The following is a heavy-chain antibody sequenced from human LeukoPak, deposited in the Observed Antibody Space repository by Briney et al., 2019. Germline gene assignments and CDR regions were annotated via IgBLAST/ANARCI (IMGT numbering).Heavy chain of an antibody. J-gene: IGHJ4*02. V-gene: IGHV4-38-2*02. CDR3: ARAEYQLLYRYFDY. Sequence: SETLSLTCTVSGYSISSGYYWGWIRQPPGKGLEWIGSIYHSGSTYYNPSLKSRVTISVDTSKNKFSLKLSSVTAADTAVYYCARAEYQLLYRYFDYWGQGTLVTVSS. CDR2: IYHSGST. CDR1: GYSISSGYY. D-gene: IGHD2-2*02.